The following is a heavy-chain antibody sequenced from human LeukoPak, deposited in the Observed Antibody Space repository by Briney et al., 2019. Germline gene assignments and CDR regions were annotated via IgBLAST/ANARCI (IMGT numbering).Heavy chain of an antibody. CDR2: TNHSGST. V-gene: IGHV4-34*01. J-gene: IGHJ3*02. Sequence: SETLSLTCAVYGGSFSGYYWSWIRQPPGKGLEWIGETNHSGSTNYNPSLKSRVTISVDTSKNQFSLKLSSVTAADTAVYYCARDRLGYSSSSNAFDIWGQGTMVTVSS. CDR3: ARDRLGYSSSSNAFDI. D-gene: IGHD6-6*01. CDR1: GGSFSGYY.